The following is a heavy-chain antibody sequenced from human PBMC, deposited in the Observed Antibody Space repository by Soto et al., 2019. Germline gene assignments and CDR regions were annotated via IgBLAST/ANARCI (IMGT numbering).Heavy chain of an antibody. V-gene: IGHV3-33*01. J-gene: IGHJ4*02. D-gene: IGHD6-13*01. Sequence: QVHLVESGGGVVQPGRSLTLSCTASGFAFRNYGIHWVRQAPGRGLAWVAVIWSDGTKKFYAGSVRGRFTISRDNSKNTIYLQMNSLRAEDTAVYYCARDWWEEPAGKETVSQFDYWGQGTLVTVSS. CDR1: GFAFRNYG. CDR2: IWSDGTKK. CDR3: ARDWWEEPAGKETVSQFDY.